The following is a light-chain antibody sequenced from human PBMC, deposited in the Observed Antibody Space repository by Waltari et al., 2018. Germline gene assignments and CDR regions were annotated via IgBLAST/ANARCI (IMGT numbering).Light chain of an antibody. CDR2: AAS. J-gene: IGKJ1*01. V-gene: IGKV1-NL1*01. Sequence: IQITLPPASLSPSVADRVTSTRRASQGISNSLAWYQQKPGKAPKLLLYAASSLHSGVPARFSGSGSGTDYTLTISSLQPEEFAIYYCQQYYSTPLTFGQGTKVEIK. CDR3: QQYYSTPLT. CDR1: QGISNS.